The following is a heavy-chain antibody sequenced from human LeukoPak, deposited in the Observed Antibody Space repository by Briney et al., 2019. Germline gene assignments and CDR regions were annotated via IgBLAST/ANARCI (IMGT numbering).Heavy chain of an antibody. D-gene: IGHD1-1*01. CDR1: GFTVSRNY. CDR2: IYSGGRT. Sequence: AGGSLRLSCAASGFTVSRNYMSWVRQAPGKGLEGVSVIYSGGRTYYADSVKGRFTISRDNAKNSLYLQMNSLRAEDTAVYYCARDRLLEDRDYSSYYYMDVWGKGTTVTVSS. V-gene: IGHV3-66*01. CDR3: ARDRLLEDRDYSSYYYMDV. J-gene: IGHJ6*03.